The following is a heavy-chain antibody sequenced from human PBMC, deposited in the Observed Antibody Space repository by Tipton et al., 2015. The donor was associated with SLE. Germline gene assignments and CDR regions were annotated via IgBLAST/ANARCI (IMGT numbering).Heavy chain of an antibody. V-gene: IGHV4-61*01. Sequence: TLSLTCTVSGGSISSGSYYWSWIRQPPGKGLEWIGYIYYSGSTNYNPSLKSRVTISVDTSKNQFSLKLSSVTAADTAVYYCARHDGQWDAFDIWGQGTMVTVSS. CDR3: ARHDGQWDAFDI. J-gene: IGHJ3*02. CDR1: GGSISSGSYY. D-gene: IGHD6-19*01. CDR2: IYYSGST.